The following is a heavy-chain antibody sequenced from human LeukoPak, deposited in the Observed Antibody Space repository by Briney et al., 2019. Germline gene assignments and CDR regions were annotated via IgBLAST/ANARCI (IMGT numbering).Heavy chain of an antibody. D-gene: IGHD4-17*01. Sequence: GKSLRLSCAASGFTFSSYAMHWVRQAQGKGLEWVAIISYHGDNKYYADSVKGRFTISRDNSKNTLHLQMNTLRTEDTAVYFCARSPYGDPQYYLDFWGQGTLVTVSS. CDR3: ARSPYGDPQYYLDF. J-gene: IGHJ4*02. CDR1: GFTFSSYA. V-gene: IGHV3-30-3*01. CDR2: ISYHGDNK.